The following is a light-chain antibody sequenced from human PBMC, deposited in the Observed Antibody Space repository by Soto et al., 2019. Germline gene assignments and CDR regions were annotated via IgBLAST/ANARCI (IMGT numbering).Light chain of an antibody. CDR3: QQYGGSVQT. CDR2: GAS. Sequence: EIVLTQFPGTLSLSPGERATLSCRASQSVGSNYLAWYQQRPGQPPNLLIFGASHRAPDIPDRFSGSGSGTDFTLTISRLETEDFEVYYCQQYGGSVQTFGQGTKVDIK. J-gene: IGKJ1*01. CDR1: QSVGSNY. V-gene: IGKV3-20*01.